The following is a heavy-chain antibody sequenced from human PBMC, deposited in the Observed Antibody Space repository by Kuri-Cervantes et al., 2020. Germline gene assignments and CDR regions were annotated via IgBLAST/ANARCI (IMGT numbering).Heavy chain of an antibody. V-gene: IGHV3-48*02. CDR2: ISSSSSTI. CDR1: GFTFSSYS. Sequence: GESLKISCAASGFTFSSYSMNWVRQAPGKGLEWVSYISSSSSTIYYADSVKGRFTISRDNAKNSLYLQMNSRRDEDTAVYYCASNSAQGGGYWGQGTLVTVSS. J-gene: IGHJ4*02. D-gene: IGHD2-8*01. CDR3: ASNSAQGGGY.